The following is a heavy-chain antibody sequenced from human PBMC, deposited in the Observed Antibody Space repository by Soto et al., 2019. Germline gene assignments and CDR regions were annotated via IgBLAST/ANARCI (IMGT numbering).Heavy chain of an antibody. J-gene: IGHJ5*02. Sequence: SETLSLTCAVSGGSISSYYLSWIRQPPGKGLEWIGYIYYSGRTNYNPSLKSRVTISVDTSKNQFSLKLSSVTAADTAVYYCARGYCSSTICYIWDNWFDPWGQGTLVTVSS. CDR2: IYYSGRT. V-gene: IGHV4-59*01. D-gene: IGHD2-2*02. CDR3: ARGYCSSTICYIWDNWFDP. CDR1: GGSISSYY.